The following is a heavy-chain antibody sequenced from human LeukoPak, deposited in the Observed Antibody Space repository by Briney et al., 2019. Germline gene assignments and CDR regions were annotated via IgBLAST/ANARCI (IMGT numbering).Heavy chain of an antibody. V-gene: IGHV3-21*01. J-gene: IGHJ5*02. Sequence: GGSLRLSCAASGFTFSSYSMNWGRQAPGKGVEWVSSISSSSSYIYYADSVKGRFTISRDNPKNSLYLQMNSLRAEDTAVYYCARDRYCSSTSCYARWFDPWGQGTLVTVSS. CDR3: ARDRYCSSTSCYARWFDP. CDR1: GFTFSSYS. D-gene: IGHD2-2*01. CDR2: ISSSSSYI.